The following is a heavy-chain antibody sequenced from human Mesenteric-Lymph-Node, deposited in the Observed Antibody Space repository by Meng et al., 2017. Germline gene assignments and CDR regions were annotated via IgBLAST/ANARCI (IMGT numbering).Heavy chain of an antibody. CDR1: GFSLSTSGMC. CDR2: IDWDDDK. D-gene: IGHD3-16*02. Sequence: SGPTLVKPTQNLTLTCTFSGFSLSTSGMCVSWVRQPPGKALEWLALIDWDDDKYYSTSLKTRLTISKDTSNNQVVLTMTNLDPVDTATYYCARITPLYDYVWGSYRWNAFDIWGQGTMVTVSS. J-gene: IGHJ3*02. CDR3: ARITPLYDYVWGSYRWNAFDI. V-gene: IGHV2-70*20.